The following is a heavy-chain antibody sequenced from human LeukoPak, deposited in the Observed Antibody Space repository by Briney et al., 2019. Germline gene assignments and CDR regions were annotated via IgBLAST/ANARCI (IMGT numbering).Heavy chain of an antibody. D-gene: IGHD1-14*01. CDR2: IYSGGIT. CDR1: GFTVSSNY. CDR3: ARSATKTQPSFDY. Sequence: PGGSLRLSCAASGFTVSSNYMSWVRQAPGKGLEWVSVIYSGGITYYADSVKGRFTISRDNSKNTLYLQMNSLRAEDTAVYYCARSATKTQPSFDYWGQGTLVTVSS. V-gene: IGHV3-53*01. J-gene: IGHJ4*02.